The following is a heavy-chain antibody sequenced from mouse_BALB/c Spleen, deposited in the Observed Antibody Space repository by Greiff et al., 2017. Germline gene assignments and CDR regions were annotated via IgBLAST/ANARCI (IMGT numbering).Heavy chain of an antibody. J-gene: IGHJ3*01. CDR2: ISYSGST. V-gene: IGHV3-2*02. Sequence: EVKLLESGPGLVKPSQSLSLTCTVTGYSITSDYAWNWIRQFPGNKLEWMGYISYSGSTSYNPSLKSRISITRDTSKNQFFLQLNSVTTEDTATYYCARDYDYDGFAYWGQGTLVTVSA. CDR3: ARDYDYDGFAY. D-gene: IGHD2-4*01. CDR1: GYSITSDYA.